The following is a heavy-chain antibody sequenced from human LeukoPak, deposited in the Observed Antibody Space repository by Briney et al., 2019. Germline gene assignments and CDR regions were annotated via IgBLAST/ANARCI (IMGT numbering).Heavy chain of an antibody. CDR1: GGSLSSSSYY. CDR2: IYYSGST. D-gene: IGHD3-22*01. CDR3: AREYYYDSSGYYPYWYFDL. V-gene: IGHV4-39*07. J-gene: IGHJ2*01. Sequence: SETLSLTCTVSGGSLSSSSYYWGWIRQPPGKGLEWIGSIYYSGSTYYNPSLKSRVTISVDTSKNQFSLKLSSVTAADTAVYYCAREYYYDSSGYYPYWYFDLWGRGTLVTVSS.